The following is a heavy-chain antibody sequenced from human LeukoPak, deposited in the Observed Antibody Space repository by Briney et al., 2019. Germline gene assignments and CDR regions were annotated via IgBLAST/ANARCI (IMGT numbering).Heavy chain of an antibody. CDR2: ISSSGSTI. Sequence: SGGSLRLSCAASGFTFSSYEMNWVRQAPGKGLEWVSYISSSGSTIYYADSVKGRFTISRDNAKNSLYLQMNSLRAEDTAIYYCAKPARVGAVDYWGQGTLVTVSS. D-gene: IGHD6-13*01. J-gene: IGHJ4*02. V-gene: IGHV3-48*03. CDR3: AKPARVGAVDY. CDR1: GFTFSSYE.